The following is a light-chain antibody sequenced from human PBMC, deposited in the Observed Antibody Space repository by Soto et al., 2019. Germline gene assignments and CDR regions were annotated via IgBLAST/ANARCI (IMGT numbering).Light chain of an antibody. CDR1: SSNIGSKT. V-gene: IGLV1-44*01. CDR2: TDD. CDR3: AAWDNSLHGYV. J-gene: IGLJ1*01. Sequence: QSVLSQPPSASGTPGQRVTISCSGGSSNIGSKTANWYQQLPGTAPKLLIHTDDQRPSGVPDRFSGSKSATSASLAIGGLQSEDEADYFCAAWDNSLHGYVFGPGTKLTVL.